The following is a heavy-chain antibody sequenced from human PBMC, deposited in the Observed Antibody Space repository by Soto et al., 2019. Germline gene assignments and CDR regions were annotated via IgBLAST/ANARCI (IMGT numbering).Heavy chain of an antibody. CDR2: TYWDDDK. CDR3: EHRQRTVYFDH. J-gene: IGHJ4*02. D-gene: IGHD4-17*01. Sequence: QITLKESGPTLVKPTQTLTLTCTFSGFSLSTSGVGLCWIRQPPGKALEWLALTYWDDDKRYSPSLKSRLTSTKATSNNQVVLTMNNMNPVDPATYYSEHRQRTVYFDHWGQGTLVTVSS. V-gene: IGHV2-5*02. CDR1: GFSLSTSGVG.